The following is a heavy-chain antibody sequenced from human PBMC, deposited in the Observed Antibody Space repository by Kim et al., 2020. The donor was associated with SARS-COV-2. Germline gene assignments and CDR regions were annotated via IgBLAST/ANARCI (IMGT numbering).Heavy chain of an antibody. CDR2: ISSSSSYI. J-gene: IGHJ4*02. D-gene: IGHD2-15*01. CDR1: GFTFSSYS. V-gene: IGHV3-21*01. Sequence: GGSLRLSCAASGFTFSSYSMNWVRQAPGKGLEWVSSISSSSSYIYYADSVKGRFTISRDNAKNSLYLQMNSLRAEDTAVYYCARGPVVVAATSVYWGQGTLVTVSS. CDR3: ARGPVVVAATSVY.